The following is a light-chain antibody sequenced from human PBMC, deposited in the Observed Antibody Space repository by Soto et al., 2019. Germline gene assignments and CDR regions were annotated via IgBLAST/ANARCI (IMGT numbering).Light chain of an antibody. CDR1: QSVSSK. CDR3: QEYKYSKK. V-gene: IGKV3-15*01. Sequence: EIVMTQSPATLSVSPGERATLSCRASQSVSSKLAWYQQKPGQAPRLLIYGASTRATGIPARFSGSGSEPEFTLTISRLQSEDFAVYYCQEYKYSKKFGQGTKVDIK. J-gene: IGKJ1*01. CDR2: GAS.